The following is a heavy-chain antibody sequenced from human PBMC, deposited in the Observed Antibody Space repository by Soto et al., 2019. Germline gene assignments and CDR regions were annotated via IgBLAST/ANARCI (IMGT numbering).Heavy chain of an antibody. Sequence: PGGSLRLSCAASGFTFSDYYMSWIRQAPGKGLEWVSYISSSSSYTNYADSVKGRFTISRDNAKNSLYLQMNSLRAEDTAVYYCARAGRGIAAAGMFDPWGQGTLVTVSS. V-gene: IGHV3-11*06. CDR3: ARAGRGIAAAGMFDP. CDR2: ISSSSSYT. CDR1: GFTFSDYY. J-gene: IGHJ5*02. D-gene: IGHD6-13*01.